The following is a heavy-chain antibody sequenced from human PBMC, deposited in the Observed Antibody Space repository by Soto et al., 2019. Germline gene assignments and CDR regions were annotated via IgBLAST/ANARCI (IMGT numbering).Heavy chain of an antibody. Sequence: QLQLQESGPGLVRSSETLSLTCSVSGASISTSSDFWGRIRQAPGKGLEWIGNVYQSGTTRLNPSLKRRVSIFVDRSKNQFSLELNSATAADRAVYYCARQPESTSYFDYWGQGILVTVSS. CDR1: GASISTSSDF. D-gene: IGHD2-2*01. J-gene: IGHJ4*02. CDR3: ARQPESTSYFDY. CDR2: VYQSGTT. V-gene: IGHV4-39*01.